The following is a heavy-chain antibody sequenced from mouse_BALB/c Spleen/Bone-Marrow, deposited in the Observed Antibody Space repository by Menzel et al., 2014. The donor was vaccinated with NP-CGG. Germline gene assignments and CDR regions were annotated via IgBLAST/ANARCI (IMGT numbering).Heavy chain of an antibody. CDR1: GFTFSDYY. Sequence: DVMLVESGGGLMKPGGSLKLSCAASGFTFSDYYMYWVRQTPEKRLEWVATISNGGSYTYYPDSVKGRFTISRDNAKNNLYLQMSSLKSEDTAMYYCARDSLYYYGSSYGYFDVWGARTTVTVSS. V-gene: IGHV5-4*02. CDR3: ARDSLYYYGSSYGYFDV. D-gene: IGHD1-1*01. CDR2: ISNGGSYT. J-gene: IGHJ1*01.